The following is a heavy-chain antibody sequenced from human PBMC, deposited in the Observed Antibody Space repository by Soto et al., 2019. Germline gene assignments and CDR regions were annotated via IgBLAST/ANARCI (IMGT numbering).Heavy chain of an antibody. J-gene: IGHJ4*02. Sequence: SETLSLTCTVSAGSISSYYWSWIRQPPGKGLEWIAYIYYSGSTNYNPSLKSRVTISVDTSKNQFSLRLSSMTGADTAMYYCARGRPWALYDYWGQGALVTVSS. V-gene: IGHV4-59*01. CDR2: IYYSGST. D-gene: IGHD7-27*01. CDR3: ARGRPWALYDY. CDR1: AGSISSYY.